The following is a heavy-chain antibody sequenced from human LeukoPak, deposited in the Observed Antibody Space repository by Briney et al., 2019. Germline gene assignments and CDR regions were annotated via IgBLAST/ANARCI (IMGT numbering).Heavy chain of an antibody. Sequence: SVKVSCKASGGTFSSYAISWVRQAPGQGLEWMGGIIPIFGTANYAQKFQGRVTITTDESTSTAYMELSSLGSEDTAVYYCARAPYYYDSSGLNRYYFDYWGQGTLVTVSS. CDR1: GGTFSSYA. CDR3: ARAPYYYDSSGLNRYYFDY. J-gene: IGHJ4*02. D-gene: IGHD3-22*01. CDR2: IIPIFGTA. V-gene: IGHV1-69*05.